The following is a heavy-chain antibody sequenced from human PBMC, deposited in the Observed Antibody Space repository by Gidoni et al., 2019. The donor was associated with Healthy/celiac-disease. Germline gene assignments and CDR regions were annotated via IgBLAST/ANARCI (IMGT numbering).Heavy chain of an antibody. V-gene: IGHV1-69*01. D-gene: IGHD4-17*01. CDR1: AGTFSSYA. CDR3: ARGAYGDGHFDY. J-gene: IGHJ4*02. Sequence: QVQRLQSGAAVKNPGSSVKVSCKASAGTFSSYAISCVRQAPGQLLERMGGIIPSIGTANYEQKFQGRVKSNAADSTGKAYMELSSLRTEETAVYYCARGAYGDGHFDYWGQGTLVTVSS. CDR2: IIPSIGTA.